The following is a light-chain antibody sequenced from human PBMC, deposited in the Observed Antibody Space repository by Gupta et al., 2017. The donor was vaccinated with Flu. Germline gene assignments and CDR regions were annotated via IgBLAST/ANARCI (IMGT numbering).Light chain of an antibody. Sequence: DIVMTQSPDSLAVSLGERATINCKSSQSLLYSSNNKNYLAWYHQKPGQPPKLLIYWASTRESGVADRFSGSGSGTDFTLTISSLQAEDVAVYYCQQYYSSPYSFGQGTKLEIK. V-gene: IGKV4-1*01. CDR3: QQYYSSPYS. CDR1: QSLLYSSNNKNY. J-gene: IGKJ2*03. CDR2: WAS.